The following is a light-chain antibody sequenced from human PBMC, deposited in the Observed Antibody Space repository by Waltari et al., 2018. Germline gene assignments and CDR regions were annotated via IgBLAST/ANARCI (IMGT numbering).Light chain of an antibody. CDR3: CSYAGSYILV. J-gene: IGLJ2*01. Sequence: QSALTQPRSVSGSPGQSVTISCTGTSSDVGGYNYVSWYQQHPGKAPKLMIYDVNKRPSGVPARFSGSKSGTPASLTISGLQAEDEADFYCCSYAGSYILVFGGGTKLTVL. V-gene: IGLV2-11*01. CDR1: SSDVGGYNY. CDR2: DVN.